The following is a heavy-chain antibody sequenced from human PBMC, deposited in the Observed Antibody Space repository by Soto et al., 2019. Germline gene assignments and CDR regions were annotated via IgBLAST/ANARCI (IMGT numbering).Heavy chain of an antibody. J-gene: IGHJ5*02. CDR2: INPSGGST. Sequence: ASVKVSCKESGYTFTSYYMHWVRQAPGQGLEWMGIINPSGGSTSYAQKFQGRVTMTRDTSTSTVYMELSSLRSEDTAVYYCARDESYYGSGTPGGWFDPWGQGTLVTVSS. CDR1: GYTFTSYY. D-gene: IGHD3-10*01. V-gene: IGHV1-46*03. CDR3: ARDESYYGSGTPGGWFDP.